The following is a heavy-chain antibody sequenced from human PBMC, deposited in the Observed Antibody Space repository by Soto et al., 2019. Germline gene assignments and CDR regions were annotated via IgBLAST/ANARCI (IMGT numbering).Heavy chain of an antibody. CDR3: AKGIAAAGTGGYYFDY. CDR2: IKQDGSEK. D-gene: IGHD6-13*01. V-gene: IGHV3-7*03. J-gene: IGHJ4*02. Sequence: PGGSLRLSCAASGFTFSSYWMSWVRQAPGKGLEWVANIKQDGSEKYYVDSVKGRFTISRDNSKNTLYLQMNSLRAEDTAVYYCAKGIAAAGTGGYYFDYWGQGTLVTVSS. CDR1: GFTFSSYW.